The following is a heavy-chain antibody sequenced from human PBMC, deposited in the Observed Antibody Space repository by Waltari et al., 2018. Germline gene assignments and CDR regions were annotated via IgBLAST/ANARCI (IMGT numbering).Heavy chain of an antibody. CDR1: GYMFESFN. J-gene: IGHJ4*02. V-gene: IGHV1-8*01. D-gene: IGHD1-26*01. Sequence: QVQLVQSGAEVRKPGASVKVSCKPSGYMFESFNIIWVRQAPGQGLEWMAWMSPADGDAGYAQKVQGRVTLTRDMSVSTAYMEVTSLRLDDTAVYYCARGNSGADYWGQGTLVTV. CDR2: MSPADGDA. CDR3: ARGNSGADY.